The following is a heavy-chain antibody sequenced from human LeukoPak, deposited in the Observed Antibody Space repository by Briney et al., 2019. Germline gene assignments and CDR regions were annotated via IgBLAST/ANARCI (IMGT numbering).Heavy chain of an antibody. CDR3: ARERLRGAFDI. Sequence: SETLSLTCTVSGGSISSSGYYWSWIRQPPGKGLEWIGEINHSGSTNYNPSLKSRVTISVDTSKNQFSLKLSSVTAADTAVYYCARERLRGAFDIWGQGTMVTVSS. J-gene: IGHJ3*02. CDR1: GGSISSSGYY. CDR2: INHSGST. V-gene: IGHV4-39*07.